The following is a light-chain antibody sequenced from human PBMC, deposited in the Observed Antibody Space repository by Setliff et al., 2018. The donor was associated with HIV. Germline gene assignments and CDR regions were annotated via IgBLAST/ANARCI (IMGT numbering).Light chain of an antibody. Sequence: QSALTQPASVSGSPGRSITISCTGSRSDIGGSNYVSWYQQHPGKAPKPIIYDVHNRPSGVSNRFSGSKSDNTASLTISGLQAEDEADYYCNSHTGSGTYVFGGGTKVTVL. J-gene: IGLJ1*01. CDR3: NSHTGSGTYV. CDR1: RSDIGGSNY. V-gene: IGLV2-14*03. CDR2: DVH.